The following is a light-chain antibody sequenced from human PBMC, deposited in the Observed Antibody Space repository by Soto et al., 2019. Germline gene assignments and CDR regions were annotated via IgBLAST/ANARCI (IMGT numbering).Light chain of an antibody. Sequence: QSALTQPASVSGSPGQSITLSCTGTSSDVGGYDYVSWYQQHPGKAPKLIISEVSNRPSGVSNRFSGSKSGNTASLTISGLQAEDEADYYCCSYAGSYTYVFGTGTQLTVL. CDR3: CSYAGSYTYV. J-gene: IGLJ1*01. CDR1: SSDVGGYDY. CDR2: EVS. V-gene: IGLV2-14*01.